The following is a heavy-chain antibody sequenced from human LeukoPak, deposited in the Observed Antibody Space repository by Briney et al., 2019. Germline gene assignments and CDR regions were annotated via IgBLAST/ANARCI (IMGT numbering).Heavy chain of an antibody. CDR1: GYRFANFW. D-gene: IGHD3-10*01. CDR2: IYPDDSDT. J-gene: IGHJ6*03. CDR3: ARRAGTLNYYYFYMDV. V-gene: IGHV5-51*01. Sequence: GASLQISCEGSGYRFANFWIVWVRQMPGKGLEWMGIIYPDDSDTKYNPSFQGQVTISADKSISTAYLQWSSLKASDTAIYYCARRAGTLNYYYFYMDVWGKGTTVTVSS.